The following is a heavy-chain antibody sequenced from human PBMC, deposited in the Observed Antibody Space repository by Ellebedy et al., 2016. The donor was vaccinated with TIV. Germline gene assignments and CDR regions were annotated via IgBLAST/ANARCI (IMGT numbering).Heavy chain of an antibody. CDR1: GFSFSSYA. J-gene: IGHJ6*03. V-gene: IGHV3-30-3*01. CDR3: ARARGDLLTGYTPNYFSYYMDV. D-gene: IGHD3-9*01. Sequence: PGGSLRLSCAASGFSFSSYAMHWVRQAPGKGLDWLAVTSYDGGSKYHAESVEGRVTISRDNARDSLFLQMNSLRVEDTAVYYCARARGDLLTGYTPNYFSYYMDVWGKGTTVTVSS. CDR2: TSYDGGSK.